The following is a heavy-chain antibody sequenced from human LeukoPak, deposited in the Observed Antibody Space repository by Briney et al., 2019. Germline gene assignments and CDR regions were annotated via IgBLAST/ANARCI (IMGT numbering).Heavy chain of an antibody. CDR1: GFTFSDYY. V-gene: IGHV3-11*05. D-gene: IGHD3-22*01. J-gene: IGHJ4*02. CDR2: ISSSSSYT. CDR3: ARALPHYYDSSGYYPYYFDY. Sequence: GGSLRLPCAASGFTFSDYYMSWIRQAPGKGLEWVSYISSSSSYTNYADSVKGRFTISRDNAKNSLYLQMNSLRAEDTAVYYCARALPHYYDSSGYYPYYFDYWGQGTLVTVSS.